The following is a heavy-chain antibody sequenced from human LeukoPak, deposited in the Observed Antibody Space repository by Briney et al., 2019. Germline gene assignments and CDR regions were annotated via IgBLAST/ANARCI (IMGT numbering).Heavy chain of an antibody. Sequence: QPGGSLRLTCAASGFTLSDHYMDWVRQAPGKGLEWVSTISSNGDGTYYAASVKGRFTISRDNSKNTLFLQMNSLRAEDTAVYYCGKYYYDSSGARWDVDYWGQGTLVTVSS. CDR3: GKYYYDSSGARWDVDY. CDR1: GFTLSDHY. D-gene: IGHD3-22*01. V-gene: IGHV3-23*01. CDR2: ISSNGDGT. J-gene: IGHJ4*02.